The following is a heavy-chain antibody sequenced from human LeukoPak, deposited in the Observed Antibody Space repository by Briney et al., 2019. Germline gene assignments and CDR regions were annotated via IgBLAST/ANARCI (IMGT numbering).Heavy chain of an antibody. CDR3: AKHAGSSLDY. J-gene: IGHJ4*02. V-gene: IGHV3-30*18. Sequence: GRSLRLSCAASGFTFSSYGMHWVRQAPGKGLEWVAVISYDGSNKYYADSVKGRFTISRDNSKNTLYLQMNSLRAEDTAVYYCAKHAGSSLDYWGQGTLVTVCS. D-gene: IGHD3-10*01. CDR2: ISYDGSNK. CDR1: GFTFSSYG.